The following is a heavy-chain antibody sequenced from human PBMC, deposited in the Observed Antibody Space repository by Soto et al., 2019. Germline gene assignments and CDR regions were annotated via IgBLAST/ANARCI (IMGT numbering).Heavy chain of an antibody. CDR1: GGSFGGYY. J-gene: IGHJ4*02. CDR3: ARDKITGLFDY. CDR2: INHSGST. D-gene: IGHD2-8*02. V-gene: IGHV4-34*01. Sequence: SETLSLTCDVYGGSFGGYYWTWIRQPPGTGLEWIGEINHSGSTNYNPSLKSRVTISVDTSKNQFSLKLTSVTAADTAVYYCARDKITGLFDYWGQGALVTVSS.